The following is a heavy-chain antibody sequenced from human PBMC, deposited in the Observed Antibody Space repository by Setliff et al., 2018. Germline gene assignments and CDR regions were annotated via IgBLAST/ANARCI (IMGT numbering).Heavy chain of an antibody. V-gene: IGHV3-49*04. J-gene: IGHJ6*03. Sequence: PGGSLRLSCTASGFTFGDYAMSWVRQAQGKGLEWVGFIRSKAYGGTTEYAASVKGRFTISRDDSKSIAYLQMNSLKTEDTAVYYCTREASVDFWSGYPYYYYMDVWGKGTTVTVSS. CDR3: TREASVDFWSGYPYYYYMDV. CDR1: GFTFGDYA. CDR2: IRSKAYGGTT. D-gene: IGHD3-3*01.